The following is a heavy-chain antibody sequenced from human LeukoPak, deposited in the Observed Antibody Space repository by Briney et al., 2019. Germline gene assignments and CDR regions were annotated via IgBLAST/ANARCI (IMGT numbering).Heavy chain of an antibody. V-gene: IGHV1-2*06. CDR3: ARDGRFGEYDY. Sequence: GASVKVSCKASGYTFTGYYMHWVRQAPGQGLEWMGRINPNSGGTNYAQKLQGRVTMTTDTSTSTAYMELRSLRSDDTAVYYCARDGRFGEYDYWGQGTLVTVSS. D-gene: IGHD3-10*01. CDR1: GYTFTGYY. J-gene: IGHJ4*02. CDR2: INPNSGGT.